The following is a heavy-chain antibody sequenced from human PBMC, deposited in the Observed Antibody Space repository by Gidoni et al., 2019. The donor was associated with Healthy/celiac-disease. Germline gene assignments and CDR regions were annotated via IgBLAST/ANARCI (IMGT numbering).Heavy chain of an antibody. D-gene: IGHD2-15*01. J-gene: IGHJ3*02. V-gene: IGHV4-31*03. CDR2: IYYSGST. CDR1: GGSISRGGYY. Sequence: QVQLQESGPGLVKPSQTLSLTCTVSGGSISRGGYYWSWIRQHPGQGLEWIGYIYYSGSTYYNPSLKSRVTISVDTSKNQFSLKLSSVTAADTAVYYCARAPKGYCSGGSCMPIWGQGTMVTVSS. CDR3: ARAPKGYCSGGSCMPI.